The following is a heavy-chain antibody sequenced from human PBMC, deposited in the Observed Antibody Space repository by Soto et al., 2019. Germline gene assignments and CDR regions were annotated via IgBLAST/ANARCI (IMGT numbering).Heavy chain of an antibody. Sequence: QVRLQESGPGLVRPSQTLSLTCNVSGAPISSGGFYWSWIRQHPGKGPEWIGYIYNSGTTFYNPSLGSRVTMSLDAAKNHFSLELRSVTVADTAVYYCAREPISTPRGVTQVDPWGQGTQVIVSS. CDR1: GAPISSGGFY. V-gene: IGHV4-31*03. J-gene: IGHJ5*02. CDR2: IYNSGTT. D-gene: IGHD3-10*01. CDR3: AREPISTPRGVTQVDP.